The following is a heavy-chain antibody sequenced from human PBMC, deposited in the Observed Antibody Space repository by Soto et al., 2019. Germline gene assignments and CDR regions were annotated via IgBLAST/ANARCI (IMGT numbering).Heavy chain of an antibody. V-gene: IGHV3-23*01. Sequence: GGSLRLSCAASGFTFSSYAMSWVRQAPGKGLEWVSAISGSGGSTYYADSVKGRFTISRDNSKNTLYLQMNSLRAEDTAVYYCAKDKTVSSIAARQVSGVYWGQGTLVTVSS. D-gene: IGHD6-6*01. CDR3: AKDKTVSSIAARQVSGVY. J-gene: IGHJ4*02. CDR2: ISGSGGST. CDR1: GFTFSSYA.